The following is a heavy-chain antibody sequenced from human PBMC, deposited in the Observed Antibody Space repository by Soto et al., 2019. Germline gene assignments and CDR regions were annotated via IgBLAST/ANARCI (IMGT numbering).Heavy chain of an antibody. V-gene: IGHV3-53*01. CDR3: ARDKSPYYGMDV. CDR2: IYSGGST. Sequence: GGSLRLSCAASGFTVSSNYMSWVRQAPGKGLEWVSVIYSGGSTYYADSVKGRFTISRDNSKNTLYLQMNSLRAEDTAVYYCARDKSPYYGMDVWGQGTTVTVSS. CDR1: GFTVSSNY. J-gene: IGHJ6*02.